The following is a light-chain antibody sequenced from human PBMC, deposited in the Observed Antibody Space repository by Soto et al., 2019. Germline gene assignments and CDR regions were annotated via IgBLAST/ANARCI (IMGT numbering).Light chain of an antibody. CDR3: QQANSFPLT. J-gene: IGKJ4*01. CDR1: QGISSW. CDR2: AAS. V-gene: IGKV1-12*01. Sequence: DIQMTQSPSSVSASVGDRVTIACRASQGISSWLAWYQQKPGKATTLLIYAASSLPSGVPSRFSSSGSGTEISLTSSSLQPEDCATYFWQQANSFPLTFGGGTKVEIK.